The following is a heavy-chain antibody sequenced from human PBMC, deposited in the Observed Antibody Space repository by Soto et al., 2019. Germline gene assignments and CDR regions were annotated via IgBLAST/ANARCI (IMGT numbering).Heavy chain of an antibody. D-gene: IGHD5-18*01. V-gene: IGHV3-33*01. J-gene: IGHJ4*02. CDR2: IWYDGSNE. CDR3: ARGYNYADY. CDR1: GFTFSTYG. Sequence: GGSLILSCAASGFTFSTYGMHWVRQAPGKGLEWVAVIWYDGSNEYYADSVRGRFTISRDNSKNTLFLQMNSLTAEDTAVYYCARGYNYADYWGQGTQVTVSS.